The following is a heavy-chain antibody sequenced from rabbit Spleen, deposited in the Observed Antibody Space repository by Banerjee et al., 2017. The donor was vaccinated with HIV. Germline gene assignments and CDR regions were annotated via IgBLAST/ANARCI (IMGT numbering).Heavy chain of an antibody. D-gene: IGHD3-1*01. Sequence: QEQLVESGGGLVQPEGSLTLTCTASGFSFSPVNWIYRVRQAPGKGLEWIGTIYAGSTGTTDYARWAKGRFTISKTSSTTVTLQMTSLTAADTATYFCARDKELAIWGYEFDLWGQGTLVTVS. J-gene: IGHJ4*01. CDR1: GFSFSPVNW. CDR3: ARDKELAIWGYEFDL. CDR2: IYAGSTGTT. V-gene: IGHV1S45*01.